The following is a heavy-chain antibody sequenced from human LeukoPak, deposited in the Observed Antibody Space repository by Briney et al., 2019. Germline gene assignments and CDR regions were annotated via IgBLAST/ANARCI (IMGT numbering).Heavy chain of an antibody. J-gene: IGHJ4*02. CDR2: IRSDGSIK. Sequence: PGGSLRLSCAASGFTFFTYGMHWVRQAPGKGLEWVAFIRSDGSIKYFADSVKGRFTISRDNSKNTLYLQMNSLRAEDTAVYYCAKSELDDWGQGTLVTVSS. V-gene: IGHV3-30*02. CDR1: GFTFFTYG. CDR3: AKSELDD.